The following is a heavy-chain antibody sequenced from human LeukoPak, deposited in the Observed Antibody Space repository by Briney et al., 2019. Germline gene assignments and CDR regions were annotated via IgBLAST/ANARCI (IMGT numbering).Heavy chain of an antibody. V-gene: IGHV3-11*03. J-gene: IGHJ6*02. CDR1: GFTFSDYY. D-gene: IGHD2-8*01. CDR3: ARHLGYCSNAACTYGAMDV. CDR2: ISSSSSYT. Sequence: GGSLRLSCAASGFTFSDYYMSWIRQAPGKGLEWVSYISSSSSYTNYADSVKGRFTISRDNAKNSLYLQMNSLRAEDTAVYYCARHLGYCSNAACTYGAMDVWGQGTTVTVSS.